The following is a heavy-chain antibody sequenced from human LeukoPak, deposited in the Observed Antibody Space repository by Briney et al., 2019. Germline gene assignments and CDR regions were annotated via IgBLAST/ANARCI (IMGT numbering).Heavy chain of an antibody. CDR1: GFTVGSHA. J-gene: IGHJ4*02. V-gene: IGHV3-23*01. CDR3: GKTTVGYSSGQKPAWPVDY. CDR2: IFGSGGSP. D-gene: IGHD5-18*01. Sequence: GGSLRLSCEASGFTVGSHAMYWVRQAPGKGLEWVAGIFGSGGSPHYADPVKGRFTISRDNSRNTVYLQINSLRAEDTAVYYCGKTTVGYSSGQKPAWPVDYWGQGTLVTVSS.